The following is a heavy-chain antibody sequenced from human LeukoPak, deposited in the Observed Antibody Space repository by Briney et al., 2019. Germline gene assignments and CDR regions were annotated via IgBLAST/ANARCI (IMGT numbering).Heavy chain of an antibody. V-gene: IGHV3-30*02. J-gene: IGHJ4*02. Sequence: GGSLRLSCAASGFTFSSYGMHWVRQAPGKGLEWVAFIRNDGSDKYYAASVKGRFTISRDNSKNTLYLQMNSLRAEDTALYYCAKDRAFGQFLWGNDYWGQGTLVTVSS. CDR2: IRNDGSDK. CDR1: GFTFSSYG. D-gene: IGHD3-10*01. CDR3: AKDRAFGQFLWGNDY.